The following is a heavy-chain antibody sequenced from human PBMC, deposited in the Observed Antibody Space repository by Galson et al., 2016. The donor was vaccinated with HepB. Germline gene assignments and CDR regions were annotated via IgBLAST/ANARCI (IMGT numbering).Heavy chain of an antibody. CDR2: IDGPTPNT. CDR1: GFTLRNYA. CDR3: TTWLSHHFDY. J-gene: IGHJ4*02. V-gene: IGHV3-23*01. D-gene: IGHD6-19*01. Sequence: SLRLSCAASGFTLRNYALSWVRRAPGKGLEWVSHIDGPTPNTHYADSVRGRFSIYRDNSRDTLYLQMDRLTAEDWAIYYCTTWLSHHFDYWGQGTRVTVSS.